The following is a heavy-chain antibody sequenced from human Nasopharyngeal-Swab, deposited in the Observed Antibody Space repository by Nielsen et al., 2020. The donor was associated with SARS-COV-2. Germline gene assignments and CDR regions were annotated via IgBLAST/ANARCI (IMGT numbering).Heavy chain of an antibody. CDR2: ISFDGSNQ. J-gene: IGHJ5*02. D-gene: IGHD1-1*01. CDR3: AKRERLNGFDP. V-gene: IGHV3-30*18. Sequence: WIRQPPGKGLEWVALISFDGSNQYYADSVKGRFTISRDNSNDTLYLQLNSLRSEDTAVYYCAKRERLNGFDPWGQGTLVTVSS.